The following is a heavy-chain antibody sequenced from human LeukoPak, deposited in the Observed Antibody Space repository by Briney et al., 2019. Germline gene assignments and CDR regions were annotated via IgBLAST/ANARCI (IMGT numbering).Heavy chain of an antibody. D-gene: IGHD6-13*01. CDR1: GFTFSNYA. CDR2: ISPSADST. CDR3: AKRESSSSWYNYFDY. Sequence: GGSLRLSCAASGFTFSNYAMSWVRQAPGEGLEWVSAISPSADSTSYADSVKGRFAISRDNSKNTVYLQMDSLRAEDTAVYYCAKRESSSSWYNYFDYWGQGTLVTVSS. V-gene: IGHV3-23*01. J-gene: IGHJ4*02.